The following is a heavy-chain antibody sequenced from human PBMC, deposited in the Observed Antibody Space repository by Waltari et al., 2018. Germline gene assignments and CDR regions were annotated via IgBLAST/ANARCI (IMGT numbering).Heavy chain of an antibody. CDR2: IYYSGSN. CDR1: GGSISSYY. Sequence: QVQLQESGPGLVKPSETLSLTCTVSGGSISSYYWSWLRQPPGKGLEWIWYIYYSGSNTYTPYLKRRVTISGDTCKNQFALKLSSVTAADTAVYYCGGWGSGYGAWKGDYWGQGTLVTDSS. V-gene: IGHV4-59*01. D-gene: IGHD5-12*01. J-gene: IGHJ4*02. CDR3: GGWGSGYGAWKGDY.